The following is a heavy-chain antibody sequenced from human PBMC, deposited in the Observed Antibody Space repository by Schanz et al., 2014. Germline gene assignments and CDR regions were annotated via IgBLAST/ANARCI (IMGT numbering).Heavy chain of an antibody. V-gene: IGHV3-23*04. D-gene: IGHD3-10*01. CDR2: LSGSGGST. J-gene: IGHJ4*02. Sequence: EVQLVESGGGLVKPGGSLRLSCEASGFTFSSYAMSWVRQAPGKGLEWVSALSGSGGSTYYADSVKGRFTISRDNSKNTLYLQMTSLRAEDTAIYYCARANYRRKINFDYWGRGTLVTVSS. CDR1: GFTFSSYA. CDR3: ARANYRRKINFDY.